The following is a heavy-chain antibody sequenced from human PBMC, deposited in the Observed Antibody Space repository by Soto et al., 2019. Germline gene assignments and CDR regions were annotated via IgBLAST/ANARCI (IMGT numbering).Heavy chain of an antibody. CDR1: GFTFSNYA. J-gene: IGHJ6*02. V-gene: IGHV3-30-3*01. Sequence: QVQMLESGGGVVQPGRSLRLACAASGFTFSNYAMYWVRLAPGKGLEWVAVISYDGNNKYYADSVKGRFTISRDNSKNTLYLQMNSLRAEDTAVYYCARAGCDGGTCYTLVGLRYGMDVWGQGTTVTVSS. D-gene: IGHD2-15*01. CDR3: ARAGCDGGTCYTLVGLRYGMDV. CDR2: ISYDGNNK.